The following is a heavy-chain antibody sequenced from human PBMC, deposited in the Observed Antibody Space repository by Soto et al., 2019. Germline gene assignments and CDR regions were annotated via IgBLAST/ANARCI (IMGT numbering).Heavy chain of an antibody. D-gene: IGHD3-10*01. CDR2: ISSSSSYI. V-gene: IGHV3-21*04. CDR1: GFTFSSYI. J-gene: IGHJ4*02. Sequence: GSLRLSCASSGFTFSSYIMNWVRQAPGKGLEWVSSISSSSSYIYYADSVKGRFTISRDTSKNTLYLQMNSLRAEDTAFYYCARSWLPYTSGTYYLTFDYWGQGDLVTVSS. CDR3: ARSWLPYTSGTYYLTFDY.